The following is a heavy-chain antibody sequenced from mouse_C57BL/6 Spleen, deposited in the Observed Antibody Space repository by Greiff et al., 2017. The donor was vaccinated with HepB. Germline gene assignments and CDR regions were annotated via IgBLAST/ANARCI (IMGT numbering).Heavy chain of an antibody. Sequence: EVQVVESGGGLVKPGGSLKLSCAASGFTFSSYAMSWVRQTPEKRLEWVATISDGGSYTYYPDNVKGRFTISRDNAKNNLYLQMSHLKSEDTAMYYCAREGNHGFAYWGQGTLVTVSA. D-gene: IGHD2-1*01. CDR3: AREGNHGFAY. CDR1: GFTFSSYA. V-gene: IGHV5-4*01. J-gene: IGHJ3*01. CDR2: ISDGGSYT.